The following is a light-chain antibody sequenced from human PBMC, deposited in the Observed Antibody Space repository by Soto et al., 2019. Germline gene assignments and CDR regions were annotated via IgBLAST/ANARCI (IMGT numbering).Light chain of an antibody. Sequence: SVLTQPAPVSGSPGQSITISCPGTSSDVGSYNLVSWYQQHPGKAPKLMIYEVSKRPSGVSNRFSGSKSGNTASLTISGLQAEDEADYYCCSYAGSKVFGTGTKVTVL. CDR3: CSYAGSKV. CDR2: EVS. CDR1: SSDVGSYNL. J-gene: IGLJ1*01. V-gene: IGLV2-23*02.